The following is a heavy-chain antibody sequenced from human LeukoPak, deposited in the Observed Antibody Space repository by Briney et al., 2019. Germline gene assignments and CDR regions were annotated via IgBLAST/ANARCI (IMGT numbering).Heavy chain of an antibody. D-gene: IGHD6-13*01. CDR3: ARDQYYGGSSWFYYYYGMDV. CDR1: GFTFSSYS. Sequence: PGGSLRLSCAASGFTFSSYSMNWVRQAPGKGLEWVSSISSSSSYIYYADSVKGRFTISRDNGKNSLYLQMNSLRAEDTAVYYCARDQYYGGSSWFYYYYGMDVWGQGTTVTVSS. J-gene: IGHJ6*02. CDR2: ISSSSSYI. V-gene: IGHV3-21*01.